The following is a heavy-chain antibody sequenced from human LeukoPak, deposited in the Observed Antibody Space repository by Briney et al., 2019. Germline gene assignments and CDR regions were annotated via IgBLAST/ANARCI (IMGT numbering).Heavy chain of an antibody. CDR2: INPNSGGT. CDR3: AIPQLWTGDAFDI. J-gene: IGHJ3*02. CDR1: GYTFTGYY. Sequence: VKVSCKASGYTFTGYYMHWVRQAAGQGLEWMGRINPNSGGTNYAQKFQGRVTMTRDTSISTAYMELSRLRSDDTAVYYCAIPQLWTGDAFDIWGQGTMVTVSS. V-gene: IGHV1-2*06. D-gene: IGHD5-18*01.